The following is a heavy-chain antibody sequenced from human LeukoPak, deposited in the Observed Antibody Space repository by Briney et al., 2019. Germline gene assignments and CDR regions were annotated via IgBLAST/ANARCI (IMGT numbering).Heavy chain of an antibody. V-gene: IGHV3-23*01. D-gene: IGHD1-26*01. CDR3: AKALVGVGAMYFDY. Sequence: QLGRSLRLSCAASGFTFSSYGMHWVRQAPGKGLEWVSAISGSGGSTYYADSVKGRFTISRDNSKNTLYLQMNSLRAEDTAVYYCAKALVGVGAMYFDYWGQGTLVTVSS. J-gene: IGHJ4*02. CDR1: GFTFSSYG. CDR2: ISGSGGST.